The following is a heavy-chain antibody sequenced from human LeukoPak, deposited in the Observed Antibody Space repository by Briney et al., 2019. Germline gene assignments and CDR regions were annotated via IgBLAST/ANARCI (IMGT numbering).Heavy chain of an antibody. CDR3: TSRGYSSGWYKVGYFDY. J-gene: IGHJ4*02. V-gene: IGHV3-15*01. CDR1: GFTFSSYA. Sequence: GGSLRLSCAASGFTFSSYAMSWVRQAPGKGLEWVGRIKSKTDGGTTDYAAPVKGRFTISRDDSKNTLYLQMNSLKTEDTAVYYCTSRGYSSGWYKVGYFDYWGQGTLVTVSS. D-gene: IGHD6-19*01. CDR2: IKSKTDGGTT.